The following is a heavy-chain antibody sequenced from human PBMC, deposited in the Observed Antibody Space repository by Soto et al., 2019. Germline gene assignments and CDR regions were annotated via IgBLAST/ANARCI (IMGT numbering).Heavy chain of an antibody. CDR2: IGSKGETYAT. V-gene: IGHV3-73*02. CDR3: SRDDSDWFFN. CDR1: GFTFGASN. J-gene: IGHJ4*02. Sequence: EVQLVESGGDLVQPGGSLKLSCAASGFTFGASNLQWVRQASGKGLEWLGRIGSKGETYATTYAASVKGRFTISRDDSKKTAYLQMNNLESEYTAVYYCSRDDSDWFFNWCRGTLVTVSS. D-gene: IGHD3-9*01.